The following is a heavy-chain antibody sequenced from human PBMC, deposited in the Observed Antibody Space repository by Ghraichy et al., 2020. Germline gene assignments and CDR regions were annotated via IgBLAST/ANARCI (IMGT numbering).Heavy chain of an antibody. V-gene: IGHV3-30*04. J-gene: IGHJ6*02. D-gene: IGHD4-11*01. Sequence: GGSLRLSCAASKFTLNNYAVHWVRQAPGKGLEWMAFISYDATENYYADSVKGRFTISRDKSKAMVYLQMSSLGAEDTAVYYCGREGRAYSHYIDVWGQGTTVTVSS. CDR3: GREGRAYSHYIDV. CDR2: ISYDATEN. CDR1: KFTLNNYA.